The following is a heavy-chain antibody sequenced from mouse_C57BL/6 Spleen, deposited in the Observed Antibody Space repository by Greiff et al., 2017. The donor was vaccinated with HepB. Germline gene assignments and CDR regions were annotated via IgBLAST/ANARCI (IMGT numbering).Heavy chain of an antibody. D-gene: IGHD1-1*01. V-gene: IGHV1-80*01. CDR3: ARGDYYGSSYGPDY. J-gene: IGHJ2*01. CDR2: IYPGDGDT. CDR1: GYAFSSYW. Sequence: QVQLKESGAELVKPGASVKISCKASGYAFSSYWMNWVKQRPGKGLEWIGQIYPGDGDTNYNGKFKGKATLTADKSSSTAYMQLSSLTSEDSAVYFCARGDYYGSSYGPDYWGQGTTLTVSS.